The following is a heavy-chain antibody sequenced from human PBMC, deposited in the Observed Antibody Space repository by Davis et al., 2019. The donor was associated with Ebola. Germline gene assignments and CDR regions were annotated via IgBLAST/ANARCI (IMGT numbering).Heavy chain of an antibody. D-gene: IGHD3-16*01. CDR3: ATSESFFDYAAYFHY. J-gene: IGHJ4*02. V-gene: IGHV3-21*06. CDR1: GFPFSSYT. CDR2: ISSDGSYI. Sequence: GESLKISCAASGFPFSSYTMNWVRQAPGKGPEWASSISSDGSYIFYADSAKGRFTISRDNAKNSLYLQMNSLKAEDTAVYFCATSESFFDYAAYFHYWGQGTLLTVSS.